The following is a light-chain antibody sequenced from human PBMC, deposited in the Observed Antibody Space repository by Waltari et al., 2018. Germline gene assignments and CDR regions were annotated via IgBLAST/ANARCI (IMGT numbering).Light chain of an antibody. V-gene: IGLV1-40*01. Sequence: QSVLTQPPSVSGAPGQRVTISCTGSSSNIGAGSDVHWYQQFSGTAPKLLIFDNDNRPSGVPDRFAGSRSGTSAYLDITGLQTDDEADYFCQSYDSGQWVFGGGTKVTVL. CDR2: DND. CDR3: QSYDSGQWV. CDR1: SSNIGAGSD. J-gene: IGLJ3*02.